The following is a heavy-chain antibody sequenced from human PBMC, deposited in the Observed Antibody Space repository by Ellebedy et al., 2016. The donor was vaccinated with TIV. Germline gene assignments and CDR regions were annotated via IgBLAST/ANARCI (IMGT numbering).Heavy chain of an antibody. CDR1: GDSINSDNF. J-gene: IGHJ5*02. D-gene: IGHD2/OR15-2a*01. CDR2: VYHTGHT. V-gene: IGHV4-4*02. Sequence: MPSETLSLTCGVSGDSINSDNFWSWVRQSPGRGLEWIGEVYHTGHTNYNPSLRSRVTISVDKSKSQFTLRLTSVTDADTAVYYCARDWTRGGGYFPSWFDPWGQGTLVTVSS. CDR3: ARDWTRGGGYFPSWFDP.